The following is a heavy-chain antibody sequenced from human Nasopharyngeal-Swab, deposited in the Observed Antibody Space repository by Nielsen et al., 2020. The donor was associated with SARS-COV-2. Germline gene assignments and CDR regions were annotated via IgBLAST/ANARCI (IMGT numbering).Heavy chain of an antibody. Sequence: IRQPPGQGLEWIGEITHSGSTNYNPSLKSRVTISVDTSKNQFSLKLSSVTAADTAVYYCARVLIGTPAYGSGTIDYWGQGTLVTVSS. V-gene: IGHV4-34*01. D-gene: IGHD3-10*01. CDR3: ARVLIGTPAYGSGTIDY. J-gene: IGHJ4*02. CDR2: ITHSGST.